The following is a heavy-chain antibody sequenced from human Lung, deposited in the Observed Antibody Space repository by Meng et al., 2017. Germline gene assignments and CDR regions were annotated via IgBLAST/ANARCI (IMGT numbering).Heavy chain of an antibody. Sequence: QGQVQQWGAGLLKPSETLSLTCVVSGGSFSDYYWSWIRQPPGKGLEWIGEINHSGSTNYNPSLESRATISVDTSQNNLSLKLSSVTAADSAVYYCARGSTTMAHDFDYWGQGTLVTVSS. CDR2: INHSGST. V-gene: IGHV4-34*01. CDR1: GGSFSDYY. CDR3: ARGSTTMAHDFDY. J-gene: IGHJ4*02. D-gene: IGHD4-11*01.